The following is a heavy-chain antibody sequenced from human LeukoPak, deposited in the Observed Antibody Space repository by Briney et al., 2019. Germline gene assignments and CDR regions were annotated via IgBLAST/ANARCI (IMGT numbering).Heavy chain of an antibody. CDR2: INPNSGGT. Sequence: ASVTVSCKASGYTFTSYDINWVRQAPGQGLEWMGWINPNSGGTNYAQKFQGRVTMTRDTSISTAYMELSRLRSDDTAVYYCARGRYIVATWYYWGQGTLVTVSS. J-gene: IGHJ4*02. V-gene: IGHV1-2*02. CDR3: ARGRYIVATWYY. D-gene: IGHD5-12*01. CDR1: GYTFTSYD.